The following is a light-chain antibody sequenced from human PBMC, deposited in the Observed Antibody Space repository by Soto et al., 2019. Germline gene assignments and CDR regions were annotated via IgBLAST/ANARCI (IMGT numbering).Light chain of an antibody. J-gene: IGLJ2*01. V-gene: IGLV2-11*01. CDR2: DVS. CDR3: CSYAGSHVV. Sequence: QSVLTQPRSVSGSPGQSVTISCTGTSSDVGGYNYVSWYQQHPVKAPKLKIYDVSKRPSGVPDRFSGSKSGNTASLTISGVQAEDEADYYCCSYAGSHVVCGGGTKLTVL. CDR1: SSDVGGYNY.